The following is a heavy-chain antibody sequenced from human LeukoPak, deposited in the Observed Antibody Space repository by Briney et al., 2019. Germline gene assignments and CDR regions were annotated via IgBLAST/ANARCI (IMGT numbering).Heavy chain of an antibody. V-gene: IGHV1-2*02. D-gene: IGHD5-24*01. Sequence: GASVKVSCKASGYTFSGYYMHWVRQAPGQGLEWMGWINPKSGGTNYAQKFQGRVTMTRDTSISTAHMELSRLRSDDTAVYYCARWGLTAGPYGYNSHYWGQGTLVTVSS. CDR1: GYTFSGYY. CDR3: ARWGLTAGPYGYNSHY. CDR2: INPKSGGT. J-gene: IGHJ4*02.